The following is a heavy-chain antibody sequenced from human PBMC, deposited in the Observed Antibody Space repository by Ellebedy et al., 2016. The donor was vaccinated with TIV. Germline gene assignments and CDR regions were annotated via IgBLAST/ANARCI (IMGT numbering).Heavy chain of an antibody. CDR3: ATEALLPPHCHLRSFDH. V-gene: IGHV1-2*06. CDR1: DNTFNNYF. CDR2: IGPISSDT. J-gene: IGHJ5*02. Sequence: ASVKVSCKAPDNTFNNYFIHWVRQAPGQGLEWMGRIGPISSDTYYAQEFQGRLTMTRDTSINAAYMELTSLTSDDTALYYCATEALLPPHCHLRSFDHWGQGSLVTVSS. D-gene: IGHD2-15*01.